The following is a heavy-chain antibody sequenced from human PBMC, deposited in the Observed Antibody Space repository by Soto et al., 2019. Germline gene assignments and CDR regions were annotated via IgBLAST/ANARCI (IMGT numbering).Heavy chain of an antibody. D-gene: IGHD6-6*01. CDR1: GGTFRTDD. Sequence: PSETQSLTCTVYGGTFRTDDWSWIRHSPGKGLEWIGEINPSGGTNYNPSLKSRVTISVATSKNQFSLKLSSVTAADTAVYYCARVLAARASRDFDYWGQGTLVTVSS. CDR2: INPSGGT. CDR3: ARVLAARASRDFDY. V-gene: IGHV4-34*01. J-gene: IGHJ4*02.